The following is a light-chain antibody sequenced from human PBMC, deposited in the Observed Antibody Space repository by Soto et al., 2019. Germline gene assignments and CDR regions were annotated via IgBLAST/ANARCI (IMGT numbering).Light chain of an antibody. V-gene: IGKV1-5*01. CDR3: LHYNNWPPWT. CDR1: QSIGDS. J-gene: IGKJ1*01. Sequence: DIQMTQSPSTLSASVGDRVTIACRASQSIGDSLAWYQQKPGKAPYLLISDVSSLERGVPSRFSGSGSGTEFTLTISSMQPDDFATYYCLHYNNWPPWTFGQGTKVDIK. CDR2: DVS.